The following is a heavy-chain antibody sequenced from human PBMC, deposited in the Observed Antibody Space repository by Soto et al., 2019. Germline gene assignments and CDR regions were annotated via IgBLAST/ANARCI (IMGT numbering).Heavy chain of an antibody. J-gene: IGHJ3*02. CDR3: ARDPAFGAFDI. V-gene: IGHV3-7*01. CDR1: GFTFSSYW. CDR2: IKEDGSEK. D-gene: IGHD3-16*01. Sequence: HPGGSLRLSCAASGFTFSSYWMTWVRQAPGKGLEWVAKIKEDGSEKYYVDSVKGRFTISRDNAKNSLYLQMNSLRAEDTAVYYCARDPAFGAFDIWGQGTMVT.